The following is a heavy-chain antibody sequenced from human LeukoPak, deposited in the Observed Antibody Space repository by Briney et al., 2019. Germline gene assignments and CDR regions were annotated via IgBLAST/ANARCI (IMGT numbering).Heavy chain of an antibody. Sequence: GGSLRLSCVASGFSVANFGMSWVRQAPGKGLEWVSGIRGNADTTYYADSVKGRFSIFRDNSKNMLYLQMNSPRVEDTAVYYCARRAGAYSHPYDYWGQGTLVTVSS. J-gene: IGHJ4*02. CDR1: GFSVANFG. D-gene: IGHD4/OR15-4a*01. CDR2: IRGNADTT. V-gene: IGHV3-23*01. CDR3: ARRAGAYSHPYDY.